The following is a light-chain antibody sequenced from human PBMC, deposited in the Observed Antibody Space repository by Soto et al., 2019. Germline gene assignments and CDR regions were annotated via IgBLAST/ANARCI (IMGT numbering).Light chain of an antibody. CDR1: QSVSSSY. Sequence: EIVLTQSPGTLSLSPGERATLSCRASQSVSSSYLAWYQQKPGQAPRLLIYGASSRATGIPDRFSGSCSGTDFTLTISRMAPEDFAVDYCQQYGSSPLFTFGPGTKVDIK. J-gene: IGKJ3*01. CDR3: QQYGSSPLFT. V-gene: IGKV3-20*01. CDR2: GAS.